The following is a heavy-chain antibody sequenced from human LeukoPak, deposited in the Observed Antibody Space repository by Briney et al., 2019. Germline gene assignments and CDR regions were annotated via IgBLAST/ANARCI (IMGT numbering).Heavy chain of an antibody. V-gene: IGHV3-23*01. Sequence: GGSLRLSCVVSGISLSNYGMTWVRQAPGKGLEWVSYISERGGSITYADSVKGRFTISGDTSLNTLYLQMNSLRAEDTAVYFCAKRGVVIRGILLIGYHQEAYHYDFWGQGVLVTVSS. CDR2: ISERGGSI. CDR1: GISLSNYG. D-gene: IGHD2-8*01. CDR3: AKRGVVIRGILLIGYHQEAYHYDF. J-gene: IGHJ4*02.